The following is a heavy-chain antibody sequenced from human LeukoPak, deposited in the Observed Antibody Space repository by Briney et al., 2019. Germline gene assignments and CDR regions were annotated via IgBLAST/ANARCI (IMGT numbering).Heavy chain of an antibody. J-gene: IGHJ3*02. V-gene: IGHV1-2*02. Sequence: ASVKVSFTSSGYTFTVYYVHWVRQAPGQGLEWMGWINPHSGDTSYAQNFQGRVTMTRDTSISTVYMELSRLRSDDTAVYYCAREEGGFDAFDIWGQGTMVTVSS. D-gene: IGHD3-16*01. CDR2: INPHSGDT. CDR1: GYTFTVYY. CDR3: AREEGGFDAFDI.